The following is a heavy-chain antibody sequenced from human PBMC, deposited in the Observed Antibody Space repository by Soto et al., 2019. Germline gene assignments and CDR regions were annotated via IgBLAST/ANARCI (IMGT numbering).Heavy chain of an antibody. CDR2: INAGNGNT. CDR3: ARGITLPTPLDY. Sequence: SVKVTCKASGYTYTSYARHWVRQAPGQRLEWMGWINAGNGNTKYSQKFQGRVTITRDTSASTAYMELSSLRSEDTAVYYCARGITLPTPLDYWGQGTLVTV. J-gene: IGHJ4*02. CDR1: GYTYTSYA. V-gene: IGHV1-3*01. D-gene: IGHD1-20*01.